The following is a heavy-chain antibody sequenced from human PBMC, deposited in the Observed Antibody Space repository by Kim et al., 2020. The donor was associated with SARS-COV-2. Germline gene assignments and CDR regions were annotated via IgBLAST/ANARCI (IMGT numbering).Heavy chain of an antibody. D-gene: IGHD2-2*01. V-gene: IGHV4-34*01. CDR3: ARDIVVVPAAIRRHWFDP. CDR2: INHSGST. J-gene: IGHJ5*02. Sequence: SETLSLTCAVYGGSFSGYYWSWIRQPPGKGLEWIGEINHSGSTNYNPSLKSRVTISVDTSKNQFSLKLSSVTAADTAVYYCARDIVVVPAAIRRHWFDPWGQGTLVTVSS. CDR1: GGSFSGYY.